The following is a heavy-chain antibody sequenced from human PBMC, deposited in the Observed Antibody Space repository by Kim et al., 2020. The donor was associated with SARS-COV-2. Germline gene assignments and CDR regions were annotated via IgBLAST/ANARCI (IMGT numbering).Heavy chain of an antibody. J-gene: IGHJ4*02. V-gene: IGHV3-30-3*01. CDR3: ANIYGGNTGVFDY. CDR1: GFTFSSYA. CDR2: ISYDGSNK. Sequence: GGSLRLSCAASGFTFSSYAMHWVRQAPGKGLEWVAVISYDGSNKYYADSVKGRFTISRDNSKNTLYLQMNSLRAEDTAVYYCANIYGGNTGVFDYWGQGT. D-gene: IGHD4-17*01.